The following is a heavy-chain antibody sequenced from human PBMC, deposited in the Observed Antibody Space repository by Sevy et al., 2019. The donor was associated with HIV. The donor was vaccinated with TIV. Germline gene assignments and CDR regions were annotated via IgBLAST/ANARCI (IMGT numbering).Heavy chain of an antibody. CDR1: GFTFSNYA. D-gene: IGHD3-22*01. Sequence: GGSLRLSCAASGFTFSNYAMNWVRQAPGKGLEWVSGISGSGGSGGNTNYADSVKGRITISRNYTKNSPYLQSNSLSAEDTVLYYCGRKYDNSGHFDYWGQGTLVTVSS. V-gene: IGHV3-23*01. J-gene: IGHJ4*02. CDR2: ISGSGGSGGNT. CDR3: GRKYDNSGHFDY.